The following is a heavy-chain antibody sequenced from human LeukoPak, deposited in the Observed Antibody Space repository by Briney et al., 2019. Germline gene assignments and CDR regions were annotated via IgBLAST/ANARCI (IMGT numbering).Heavy chain of an antibody. CDR1: GGSISSSSYY. CDR3: ARAGGDSYGWHAFDI. J-gene: IGHJ3*02. CDR2: IYHSGST. V-gene: IGHV4-39*07. Sequence: PSETLSLTCTVSGGSISSSSYYWGWIRQPPGKGLEWIGYIYHSGSTYYNPSLKSRVTISVDRSKNQFSLKLSSVTAADTAVYYCARAGGDSYGWHAFDIWGQGTMVTVSS. D-gene: IGHD5-18*01.